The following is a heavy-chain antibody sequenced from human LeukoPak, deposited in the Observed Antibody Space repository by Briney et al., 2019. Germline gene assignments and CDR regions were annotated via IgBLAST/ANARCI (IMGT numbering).Heavy chain of an antibody. CDR3: ARVPNWFDP. J-gene: IGHJ5*02. Sequence: GGSLRLSCAASGFTFSSYWMHWVRQAPGKRLVWVSRINSAGSVTNYADSVKGRFTISRDNAKNTLYLQMNSLRGEDTAVYYCARVPNWFDPWGQGTLVTVPS. V-gene: IGHV3-74*01. CDR2: INSAGSVT. CDR1: GFTFSSYW.